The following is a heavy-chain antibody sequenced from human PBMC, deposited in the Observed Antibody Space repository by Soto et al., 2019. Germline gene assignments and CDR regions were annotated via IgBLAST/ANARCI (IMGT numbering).Heavy chain of an antibody. V-gene: IGHV3-48*03. Sequence: PGGSLRLSWAASGFTFSSYEMNGVRQAPGKGLGWVSYISISGSTIYYADSVKGRFTISRDNAKNSLYLQMNSLRAEDTAVYYCARDDPPTAEESNYYYYYGMDVWGQGTTVTVSS. D-gene: IGHD1-26*01. CDR1: GFTFSSYE. CDR2: ISISGSTI. CDR3: ARDDPPTAEESNYYYYYGMDV. J-gene: IGHJ6*02.